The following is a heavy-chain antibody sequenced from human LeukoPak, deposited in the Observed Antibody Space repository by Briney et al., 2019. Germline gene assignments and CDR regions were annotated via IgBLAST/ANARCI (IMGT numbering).Heavy chain of an antibody. Sequence: GGSLRLSCAASGFSLSSFAMTWVRQAPGKGLEWVAGSSGTGGSTNYADSVKGRFTISRDNPKNTLYLQMNSLRAEDTAVYFCAKRGVVIRVILVGFHKEAYYFDSWGQGALVTVSS. CDR1: GFSLSSFA. V-gene: IGHV3-23*01. D-gene: IGHD3-10*01. CDR2: SSGTGGST. CDR3: AKRGVVIRVILVGFHKEAYYFDS. J-gene: IGHJ4*02.